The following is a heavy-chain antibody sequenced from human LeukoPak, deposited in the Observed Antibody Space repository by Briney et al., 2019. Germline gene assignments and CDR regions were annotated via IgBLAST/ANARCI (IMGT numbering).Heavy chain of an antibody. D-gene: IGHD2-2*01. CDR3: ARALVVPAASTPYYYGMDV. CDR1: GFTFSSYA. Sequence: PGGSLRLSCAASGFTFSSYAMSWVRQAPGKGLEWIGEINHSGSTNYNPSLKSRVTISVDTSKNQFSLKLSSVTAADTAVYYCARALVVPAASTPYYYGMDVWGQGTTVTVSS. CDR2: INHSGST. V-gene: IGHV4-34*01. J-gene: IGHJ6*02.